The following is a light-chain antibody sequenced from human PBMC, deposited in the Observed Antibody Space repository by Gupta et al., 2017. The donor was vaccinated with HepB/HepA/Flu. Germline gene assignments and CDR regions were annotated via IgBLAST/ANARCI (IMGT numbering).Light chain of an antibody. CDR3: QQYNRWPPIT. Sequence: EIVMTQSPATLSVSPGERVTLSCRASQSVSSNLAWYQQKPGQAPRLLIYGVSVRAAGIPVRFSGSGSGTDFTLAISSLQSEDFAVYYCQQYNRWPPITFGQGTRLEIK. J-gene: IGKJ5*01. CDR2: GVS. CDR1: QSVSSN. V-gene: IGKV3-15*01.